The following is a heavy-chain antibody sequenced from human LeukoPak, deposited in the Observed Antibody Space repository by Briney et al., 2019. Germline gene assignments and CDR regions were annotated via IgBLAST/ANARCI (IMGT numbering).Heavy chain of an antibody. CDR1: GGTFSSYA. Sequence: SVKVSCKASGGTFSSYAISWVRQAPGQGLEWMGGIIPIFGTANYAQKFQGRVTITADESTSTAYMELSSLRSEDTAVYYCARDRWTIVVVPAAISGSLSEYYYYGMDVWGQGTTVTVSS. J-gene: IGHJ6*02. D-gene: IGHD2-2*01. CDR2: IIPIFGTA. V-gene: IGHV1-69*13. CDR3: ARDRWTIVVVPAAISGSLSEYYYYGMDV.